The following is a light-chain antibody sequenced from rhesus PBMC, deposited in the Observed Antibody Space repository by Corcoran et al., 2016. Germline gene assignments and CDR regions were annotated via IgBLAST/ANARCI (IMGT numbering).Light chain of an antibody. CDR1: QDIISW. CDR2: KES. J-gene: IGKJ4*01. CDR3: LQYSNSPLT. Sequence: DIQMTQSPSSLSASVGDTVTISCQASQDIISWLPWYQQKPGKAPKFLIYKESKLHGGVPSRFNGTGFGTHFTITIRSLQPEDLGTYYCLQYSNSPLTFGGRTKVEIK. V-gene: IGKV1-22*01.